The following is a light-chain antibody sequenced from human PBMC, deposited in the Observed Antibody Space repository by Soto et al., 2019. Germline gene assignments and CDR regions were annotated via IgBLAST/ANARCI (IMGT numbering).Light chain of an antibody. V-gene: IGLV2-8*01. Sequence: QSVLTQPASVSGSPGQSITISCTGSSSDVGGYNHVSWYQQHPGKAPKLAIYEVSERPSGVPDRFSGSKSGNTASLTVSGLQAEDEADYYCSSYAGSNNRGVFGSGTKVTVL. CDR2: EVS. CDR3: SSYAGSNNRGV. J-gene: IGLJ1*01. CDR1: SSDVGGYNH.